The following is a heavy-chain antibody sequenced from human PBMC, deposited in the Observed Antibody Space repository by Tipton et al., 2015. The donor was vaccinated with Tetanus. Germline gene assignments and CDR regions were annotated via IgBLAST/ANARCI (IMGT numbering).Heavy chain of an antibody. CDR2: IYPADSDT. D-gene: IGHD2-8*01. J-gene: IGHJ4*02. Sequence: QLVQSGGEVKKPGESLKISCKGSGYIFNNYWIGWVRQMPGKGLERMGIIYPADSDTSNSPSFQGQVTISVNKPINTAYLQWSSLKASDASMFYCARAHCADGVCNFDFWGQGALVTVAS. CDR1: GYIFNNYW. V-gene: IGHV5-51*01. CDR3: ARAHCADGVCNFDF.